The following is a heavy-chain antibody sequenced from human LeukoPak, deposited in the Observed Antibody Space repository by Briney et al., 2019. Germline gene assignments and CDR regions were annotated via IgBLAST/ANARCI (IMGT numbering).Heavy chain of an antibody. CDR3: ALLGKIVGATYDWDGAFDI. D-gene: IGHD1-26*01. J-gene: IGHJ3*02. V-gene: IGHV1-46*01. CDR1: VYTVTIYD. Sequence: ASVTVSYTPAVYTVTIYDMHWGRHPPRQGLEWMGIMNPSDGSTRYAQKFQGRVTMTRDMSTSTVYMELSRLRSEEAAVYSCALLGKIVGATYDWDGAFDIWGQGTMVTVSS. CDR2: MNPSDGST.